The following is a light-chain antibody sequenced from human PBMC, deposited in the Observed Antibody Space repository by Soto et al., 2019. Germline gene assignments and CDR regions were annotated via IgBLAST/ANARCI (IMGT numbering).Light chain of an antibody. CDR3: QSYTAAPWT. J-gene: IGKJ1*01. CDR2: AAS. Sequence: DIQMTQSPSSLSASVGDRVTITCRASQGIGSYLVWYQQKPGTVPKVLIFAASTLQSGGPSRFSGGGCGTGFTLTISSLQPEDVGTYYCQSYTAAPWTFGQGTKVEIK. CDR1: QGIGSY. V-gene: IGKV1-27*01.